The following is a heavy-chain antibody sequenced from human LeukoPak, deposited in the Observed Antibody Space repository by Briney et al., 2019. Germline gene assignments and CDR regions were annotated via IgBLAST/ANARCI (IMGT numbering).Heavy chain of an antibody. CDR2: MNPNSGNT. Sequence: VASVKVSCKASGYTFTSYDINWVRQATGQGLEWMGWMNPNSGNTGYAQKFQGRVTMTRNTSISTAYMELSSLRSEDTAVYYCARLGRYCSGGSGYSGRRGLGYYFDYWGQGTLVTVSS. V-gene: IGHV1-8*01. CDR3: ARLGRYCSGGSGYSGRRGLGYYFDY. J-gene: IGHJ4*02. CDR1: GYTFTSYD. D-gene: IGHD2-15*01.